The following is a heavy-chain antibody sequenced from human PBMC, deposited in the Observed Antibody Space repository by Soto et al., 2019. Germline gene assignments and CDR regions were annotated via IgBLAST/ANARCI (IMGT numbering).Heavy chain of an antibody. V-gene: IGHV3-21*01. CDR2: ISSSSSYI. Sequence: EVQLVESGGGLVKPGASLRLSCAASGFIFDIYSMTWVRQAPGKGLEWVASISSSSSYIYYADSVKGRFTISRDNAENPLYLQMSSLRAADTAVYYCARDRGAASASRYYYDGIDVWGQGTTVTVSS. CDR3: ARDRGAASASRYYYDGIDV. J-gene: IGHJ6*02. CDR1: GFIFDIYS. D-gene: IGHD3-10*01.